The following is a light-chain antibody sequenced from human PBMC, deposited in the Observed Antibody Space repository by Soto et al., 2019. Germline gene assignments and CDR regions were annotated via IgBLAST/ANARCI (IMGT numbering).Light chain of an antibody. V-gene: IGKV3-15*01. CDR3: QQYNNWPYT. CDR1: QSVSSN. CDR2: GAS. J-gene: IGKJ2*01. Sequence: EIVMTQSPATLSVSPGERATLSCRASQSVSSNLACYQQKPGQAPSLLIYGASTRATGIPARFSGSGSGTEFTLTISSLQSEDLAVYYCQQYNNWPYTFGQGTKLEIK.